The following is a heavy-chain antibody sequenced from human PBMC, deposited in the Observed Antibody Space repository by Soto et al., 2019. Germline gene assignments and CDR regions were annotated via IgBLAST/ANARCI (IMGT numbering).Heavy chain of an antibody. D-gene: IGHD4-17*01. V-gene: IGHV5-51*01. Sequence: PGESLKISCQVSGYTFTIYWIGWVRQMPGKVLEWMGIIYPSDSDTRYSPSFQGQVTISADQSINTAYLQWYSLKASDTAIYYCARPANTVADHFDLWGQGTPVTV. CDR3: ARPANTVADHFDL. CDR1: GYTFTIYW. J-gene: IGHJ4*02. CDR2: IYPSDSDT.